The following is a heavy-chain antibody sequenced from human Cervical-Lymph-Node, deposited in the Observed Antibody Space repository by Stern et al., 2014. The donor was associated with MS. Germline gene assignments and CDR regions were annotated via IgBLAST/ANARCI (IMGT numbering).Heavy chain of an antibody. V-gene: IGHV2-5*02. CDR1: GFSLSSGVG. CDR3: AHMLLGGYDFDY. Sequence: TLRESGPTLVKPTQTLTLTCTFSGFSLSSGVGVGWIRQPPGKALEWLTLIYWDDDKRYSPSLKNRLTITKDTSKNQVVLKMTNMDPVDTATYYCAHMLLGGYDFDYWGQGTLVTVSS. CDR2: IYWDDDK. D-gene: IGHD5-12*01. J-gene: IGHJ4*02.